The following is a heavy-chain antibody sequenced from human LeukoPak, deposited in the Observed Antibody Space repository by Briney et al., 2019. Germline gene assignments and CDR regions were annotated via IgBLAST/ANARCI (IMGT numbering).Heavy chain of an antibody. CDR1: DYTFTSYG. Sequence: ASVKVSCKASDYTFTSYGISWVRQAPGQRLEWMGWVSTYNGNTNYAQKLQGRVTMTTDTSTSTAYMELRSLKSDDTAVYYCARGPYCSGGTCYSQYYDYWGQGTLVIVSS. J-gene: IGHJ4*02. D-gene: IGHD2-15*01. CDR2: VSTYNGNT. V-gene: IGHV1-18*01. CDR3: ARGPYCSGGTCYSQYYDY.